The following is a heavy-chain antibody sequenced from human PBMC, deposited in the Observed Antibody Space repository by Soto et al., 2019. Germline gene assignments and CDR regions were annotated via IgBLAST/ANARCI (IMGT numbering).Heavy chain of an antibody. CDR1: GGSFSSNSHF. D-gene: IGHD2-15*01. CDR2: TYFGVNS. CDR3: ARSETGGNPHLSFDL. J-gene: IGHJ2*01. Sequence: QLQESGPGLAQPSETLSLTCTVSGGSFSSNSHFWAWIRQPPGKGLEWIGSTYFGVNSRYNPSLESRVTLSVDTSKNQFSLTVNSVTAADTAIYYCARSETGGNPHLSFDLWGRGTLVTVSS. V-gene: IGHV4-39*01.